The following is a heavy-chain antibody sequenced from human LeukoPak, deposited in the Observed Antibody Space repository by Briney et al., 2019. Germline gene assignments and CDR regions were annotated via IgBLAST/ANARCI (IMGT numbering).Heavy chain of an antibody. CDR1: GYSFTSYW. CDR3: ARRDSRYSSSWYLSYWFDP. V-gene: IGHV5-51*01. J-gene: IGHJ5*02. D-gene: IGHD6-13*01. CDR2: IYPGDSDT. Sequence: GESLKISCKGSGYSFTSYWIGWVRQMPGKGLEWMGIIYPGDSDTRYSPSFQGQVTISADKSVSTAYLQWSSLKASDTAMYCCARRDSRYSSSWYLSYWFDPWGQGTLVTVSS.